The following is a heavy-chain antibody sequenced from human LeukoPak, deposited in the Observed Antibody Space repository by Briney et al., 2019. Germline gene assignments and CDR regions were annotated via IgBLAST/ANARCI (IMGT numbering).Heavy chain of an antibody. CDR1: GFTFSAYA. J-gene: IGHJ3*02. CDR2: IRGGGTSE. V-gene: IGHV3-23*01. CDR3: ARDPNGDYIGAFDM. Sequence: GGSLRLSCTASGFTFSAYAMMWVRQASGKGPEWVSAIRGGGTSEFYADSVKGRFRISRDNSKDTLFLQMNSLRAEDTAVYYCARDPNGDYIGAFDMWGPGTMVTVSS. D-gene: IGHD4-17*01.